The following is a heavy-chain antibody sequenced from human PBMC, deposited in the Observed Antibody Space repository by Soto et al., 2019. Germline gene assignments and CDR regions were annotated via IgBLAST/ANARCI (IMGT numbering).Heavy chain of an antibody. J-gene: IGHJ6*04. Sequence: EVQLVESGGGLVQPGGSLRLSCAAAGFIVSSKYMSWVRQAPGKGLEWVSLIQSGGSTDYAGSVKGRFTISRDNSENTLFLQMNSLRVENTAMYYCTRDDVDCSGGGCYGVPMDVWGKVTTVTVSA. CDR2: IQSGGST. CDR1: GFIVSSKY. V-gene: IGHV3-66*01. CDR3: TRDDVDCSGGGCYGVPMDV. D-gene: IGHD2-15*01.